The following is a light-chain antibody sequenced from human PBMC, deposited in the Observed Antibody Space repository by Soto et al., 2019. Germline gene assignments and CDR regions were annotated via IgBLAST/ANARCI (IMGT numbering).Light chain of an antibody. CDR3: QQLNTLPFT. Sequence: EIVMTQPPATLSVSPGERATLSCRASQSVSSNLAWYQQKPGQAPRLLIYAASARATGIPARFSGSGSGTEFTLTISSLQSEDFATYHCQQLNTLPFTFGQGTRLEI. J-gene: IGKJ5*01. CDR2: AAS. CDR1: QSVSSN. V-gene: IGKV3D-15*01.